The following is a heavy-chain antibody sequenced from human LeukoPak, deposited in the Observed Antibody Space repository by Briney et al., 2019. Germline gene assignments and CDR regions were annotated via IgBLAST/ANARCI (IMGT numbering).Heavy chain of an antibody. J-gene: IGHJ4*02. CDR1: GYTFTDYV. Sequence: ASVKVSCKASGYTFTDYVLSWVRQAPGQGLEWMGWISAYNGNTNYAQNLQGRVTMTTDTSTSTAYMELGSLISDDTAMYYCARNGALGWGYCSSNSCSHFDYWGQGTLVTVSS. CDR3: ARNGALGWGYCSSNSCSHFDY. V-gene: IGHV1-18*01. CDR2: ISAYNGNT. D-gene: IGHD2-2*01.